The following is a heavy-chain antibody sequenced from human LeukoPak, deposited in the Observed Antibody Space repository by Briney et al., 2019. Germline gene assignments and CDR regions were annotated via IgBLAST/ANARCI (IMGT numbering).Heavy chain of an antibody. D-gene: IGHD6-13*01. Sequence: SETLSLTCTVSGVSISSYYWSWIRQPPGKGLEWIGYIYYSGSTNFNPSLKSRVTISVDTSKNQLSLKLSSVTAADTAVYYCARLNSWYVNWFDPWGQGTLVTVSS. CDR1: GVSISSYY. J-gene: IGHJ5*02. CDR3: ARLNSWYVNWFDP. CDR2: IYYSGST. V-gene: IGHV4-59*08.